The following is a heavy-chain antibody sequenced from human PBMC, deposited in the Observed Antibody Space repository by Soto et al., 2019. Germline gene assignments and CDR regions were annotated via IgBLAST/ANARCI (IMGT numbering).Heavy chain of an antibody. Sequence: SETLSLTCAVYGGSFSGYYWSWIRQPPGKGLEWIGEINHSGSTNYNPSLKSRVTISVDTSKNQFSLKLSSVTAADTAVYYCALVRAAIYDYDMVSWRQGITVSVPS. V-gene: IGHV4-34*01. CDR1: GGSFSGYY. J-gene: IGHJ6*02. CDR2: INHSGST. D-gene: IGHD3-10*01. CDR3: ALVRAAIYDYDMVS.